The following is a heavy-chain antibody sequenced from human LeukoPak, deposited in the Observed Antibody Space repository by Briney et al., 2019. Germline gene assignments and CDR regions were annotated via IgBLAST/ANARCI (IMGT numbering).Heavy chain of an antibody. CDR3: ARGISSLGSYYYYYMDV. D-gene: IGHD6-13*01. J-gene: IGHJ6*03. CDR1: GGTFSSYA. Sequence: ASVKVSCKASGGTFSSYAISWVRQAPGQGLEWMGGIIPIFGTANYAQKFQGRVTITTDESTSTAYMKLSSLRSEDTAVYYCARGISSLGSYYYYYMDVWGKGTTVTVSS. CDR2: IIPIFGTA. V-gene: IGHV1-69*05.